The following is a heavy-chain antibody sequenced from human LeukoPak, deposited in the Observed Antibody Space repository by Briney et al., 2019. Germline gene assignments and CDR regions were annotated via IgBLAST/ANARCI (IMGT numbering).Heavy chain of an antibody. CDR2: IKQDGSEK. D-gene: IGHD5-18*01. CDR1: GFTVSSDW. J-gene: IGHJ4*02. V-gene: IGHV3-7*01. CDR3: ARDRGIQLWFRGGFDY. Sequence: GGSLRLACAAAGFTVSSDWMSWVRQAPGKGREWVANIKQDGSEKYYVASVTGRFTISRDNAKNSLSLQMNSLRAEDTAVYYCARDRGIQLWFRGGFDYWGQGTLVTVSS.